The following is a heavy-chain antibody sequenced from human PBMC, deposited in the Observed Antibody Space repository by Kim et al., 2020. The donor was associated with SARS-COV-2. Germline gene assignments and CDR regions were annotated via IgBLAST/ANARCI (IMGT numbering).Heavy chain of an antibody. D-gene: IGHD2-15*01. V-gene: IGHV4-59*01. CDR3: ARDGSAANGIYYYGMDV. Sequence: LKSRVTISVDTSKNQFSLKLSSVTAADTAVYYCARDGSAANGIYYYGMDVWGQGTTVTVSS. J-gene: IGHJ6*02.